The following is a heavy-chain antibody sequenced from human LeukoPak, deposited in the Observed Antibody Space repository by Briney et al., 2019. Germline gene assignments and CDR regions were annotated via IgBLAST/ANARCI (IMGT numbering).Heavy chain of an antibody. D-gene: IGHD4-17*01. V-gene: IGHV1-18*01. Sequence: ASVKVSCKASGYTFTSYGISWVRQAPGQGLEWMGWISAYNGNTNYAQKFQGRVTMTRDTSISTAYMELSRLRSDDTAVYYCARDLDSLTTTVTDAWGQGTLVTVSS. CDR2: ISAYNGNT. CDR1: GYTFTSYG. J-gene: IGHJ5*02. CDR3: ARDLDSLTTTVTDA.